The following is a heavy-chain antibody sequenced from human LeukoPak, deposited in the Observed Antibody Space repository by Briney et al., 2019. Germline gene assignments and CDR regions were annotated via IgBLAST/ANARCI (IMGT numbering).Heavy chain of an antibody. J-gene: IGHJ5*02. D-gene: IGHD4-17*01. Sequence: GGSLRLSCTVSGFTFEDYCMNWVRQVPGKEPEWVSGLNWNGGGRRYADSVKGRFIISRDNAKGVLYLQLNDLRVEDPALYYCARDAVPSGRSWFDPWGQGTLVTVSS. CDR1: GFTFEDYC. V-gene: IGHV3-20*04. CDR2: LNWNGGGR. CDR3: ARDAVPSGRSWFDP.